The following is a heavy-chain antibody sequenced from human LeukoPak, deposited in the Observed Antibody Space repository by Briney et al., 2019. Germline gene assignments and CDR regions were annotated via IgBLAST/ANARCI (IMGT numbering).Heavy chain of an antibody. CDR1: GFTFSSYW. D-gene: IGHD2-15*01. CDR2: IKQDGSEK. CDR3: ARDLILGCSDGSCEFDP. J-gene: IGHJ5*02. V-gene: IGHV3-7*03. Sequence: GGSLRLSCAASGFTFSSYWMSWVRQAPGKGLEWVANIKQDGSEKYYVDSVKGRFTVSRDNAKNSLYLQMNSLRAEDTAMYYCARDLILGCSDGSCEFDPWGQGTLVTVSS.